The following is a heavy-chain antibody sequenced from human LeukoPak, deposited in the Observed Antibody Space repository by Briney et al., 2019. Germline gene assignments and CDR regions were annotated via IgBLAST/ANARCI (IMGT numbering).Heavy chain of an antibody. V-gene: IGHV3-23*01. CDR1: GFTFSSYA. CDR3: ARGLGAAGTGGDYFDY. J-gene: IGHJ4*02. D-gene: IGHD6-13*01. Sequence: GGSLRLSCAASGFTFSSYAMSWVRQAPGKGLEWVSAISGSGGSTYYADSVKGRFTISRDNSKNTLYLQMNSLRAEDTAVYYCARGLGAAGTGGDYFDYWGQGTLVTVSS. CDR2: ISGSGGST.